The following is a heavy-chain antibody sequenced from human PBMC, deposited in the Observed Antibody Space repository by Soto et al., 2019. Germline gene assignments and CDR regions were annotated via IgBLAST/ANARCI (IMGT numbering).Heavy chain of an antibody. J-gene: IGHJ4*02. Sequence: GESLKISCQGSGYKFTSYSIGWVRQMPGKGLEWMGLVYPSDSDTRYSPSLQGHVTISADKSTSTAYLQWSSLEASDSAMYFCVRGGLLGPFDDWRQGTLVTVPS. D-gene: IGHD1-26*01. CDR3: VRGGLLGPFDD. V-gene: IGHV5-51*01. CDR1: GYKFTSYS. CDR2: VYPSDSDT.